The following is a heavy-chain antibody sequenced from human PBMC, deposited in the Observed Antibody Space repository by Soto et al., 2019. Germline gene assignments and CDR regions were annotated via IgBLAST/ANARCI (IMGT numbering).Heavy chain of an antibody. CDR1: GGTFSSFT. J-gene: IGHJ4*02. Sequence: QEQLVQSGAEVKKPGSSVKVSCKASGGTFSSFTINWVRQAPGQGLEWMGGIIPVFGTPNYAQKFQGRVTITADESTSTAYMELSSLRSEDTAVYYCARDLDNDSSAYLHEYWGQGTLVTVSS. CDR2: IIPVFGTP. D-gene: IGHD3-22*01. CDR3: ARDLDNDSSAYLHEY. V-gene: IGHV1-69*01.